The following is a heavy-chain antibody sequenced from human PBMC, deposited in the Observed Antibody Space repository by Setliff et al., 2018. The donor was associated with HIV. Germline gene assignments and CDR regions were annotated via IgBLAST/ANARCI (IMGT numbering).Heavy chain of an antibody. CDR2: ISGNNGNT. CDR1: GYTFTSYG. V-gene: IGHV1-18*01. J-gene: IGHJ6*03. D-gene: IGHD6-13*01. CDR3: ARDWGGYSSSKGGYYYYMDV. Sequence: ASVKVSCKASGYTFTSYGISWVRQAPGQGLEWMGWISGNNGNTNYTENFQGRVTVTTDTSTSTAYMEVRSLRSDDTAVYYCARDWGGYSSSKGGYYYYMDVW.